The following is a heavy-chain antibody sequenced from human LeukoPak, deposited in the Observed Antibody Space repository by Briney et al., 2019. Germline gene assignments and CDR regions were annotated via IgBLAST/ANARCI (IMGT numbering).Heavy chain of an antibody. D-gene: IGHD3-3*01. CDR3: AKDRWMDFLSGETYIDY. V-gene: IGHV3-23*01. Sequence: GGSLRLSCAASGFTFSSYAMSWVRQAPGKGLEWVSAISGSGGSTYYADSVKGRFTISRDNSKNTLYLQMNSLRAEDTAVYYCAKDRWMDFLSGETYIDYWGQGTLVTVSS. CDR1: GFTFSSYA. CDR2: ISGSGGST. J-gene: IGHJ4*02.